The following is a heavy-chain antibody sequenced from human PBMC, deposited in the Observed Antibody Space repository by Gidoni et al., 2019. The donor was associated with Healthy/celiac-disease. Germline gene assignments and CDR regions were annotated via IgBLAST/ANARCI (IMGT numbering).Heavy chain of an antibody. V-gene: IGHV3-53*02. CDR1: GFTVSSNF. CDR3: ARGKATAYSNDAFDI. Sequence: EVQLVETGGGLTQPGGSLRLSCAASGFTVSSNFMSWVRQAPGKGLEWVSVIYSGGSTYYADSVKGRFTISRDNSKNTLYLQMNSLRAEDTAVYYCARGKATAYSNDAFDIWGQGTMVTVSS. CDR2: IYSGGST. D-gene: IGHD4-4*01. J-gene: IGHJ3*02.